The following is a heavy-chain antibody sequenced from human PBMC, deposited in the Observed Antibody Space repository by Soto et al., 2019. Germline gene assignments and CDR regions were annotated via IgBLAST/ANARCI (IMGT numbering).Heavy chain of an antibody. V-gene: IGHV1-69*01. Sequence: QVQLVQSGAEVKKPGSSVKVSCKASGGTFSSYAISWVRQAPGQGLEWMGGIIPIFGTANYAQKFQGRVTITADESTSTAYMELSSLRSEDTAVYYCASSYYDFWSGYYTFSSGVDTRNRRPTYYYYGMDVWGQGTTVTVSS. CDR1: GGTFSSYA. D-gene: IGHD3-3*01. J-gene: IGHJ6*02. CDR2: IIPIFGTA. CDR3: ASSYYDFWSGYYTFSSGVDTRNRRPTYYYYGMDV.